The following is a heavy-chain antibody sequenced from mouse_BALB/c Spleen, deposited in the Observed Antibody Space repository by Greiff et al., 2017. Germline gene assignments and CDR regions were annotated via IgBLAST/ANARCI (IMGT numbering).Heavy chain of an antibody. CDR3: TREGGSWFAY. CDR1: GFTFSSYG. J-gene: IGHJ3*01. CDR2: INSNGGSYT. Sequence: EVQVVESGGGLVQPGGSLKLSCAASGFTFSSYGMSWVRQTPDKRLELVATINSNGGSYTYYPDSVKGRFTISRDNAKNTLYLQMSSLKSEDTAMYYCTREGGSWFAYWGQGTLVTVSA. V-gene: IGHV5-6-3*01.